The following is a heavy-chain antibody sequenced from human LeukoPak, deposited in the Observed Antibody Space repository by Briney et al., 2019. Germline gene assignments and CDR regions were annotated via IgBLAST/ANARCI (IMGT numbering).Heavy chain of an antibody. CDR2: ISSSGSTI. CDR1: GFTFSSYE. CDR3: ARDSGYDYVWGSYRTDY. V-gene: IGHV3-48*03. J-gene: IGHJ4*02. D-gene: IGHD3-16*02. Sequence: GGSLRLSCAASGFTFSSYEMNWVRQAPGKGLEWVSYISSSGSTIYYADSVKGRFTISRDNAKNPLYLQMNSLRAEDTAVYYCARDSGYDYVWGSYRTDYWGQGTLVTVSS.